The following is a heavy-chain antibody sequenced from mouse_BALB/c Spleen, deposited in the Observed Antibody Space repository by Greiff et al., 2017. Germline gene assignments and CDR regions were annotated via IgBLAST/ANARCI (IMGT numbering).Heavy chain of an antibody. CDR2: IDPANGNT. CDR1: GFNIKDTY. Sequence: LQQSGAELVKPGASVKLSCTASGFNIKDTYMHWVKQRPEQGLEWIGRIDPANGNTKYDPKFQGKATITADTSSNTAYLQLSSLTSEDTAVYYCARSPFTTATYYAMDYWGQGTSVTVSS. V-gene: IGHV14-3*02. J-gene: IGHJ4*01. CDR3: ARSPFTTATYYAMDY. D-gene: IGHD1-2*01.